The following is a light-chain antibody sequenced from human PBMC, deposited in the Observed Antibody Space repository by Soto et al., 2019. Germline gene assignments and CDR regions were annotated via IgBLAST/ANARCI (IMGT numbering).Light chain of an antibody. CDR2: DAS. J-gene: IGKJ5*01. Sequence: AIQLTQSPSSLSASVGDRVTITCRASQGISSALAWYQQKPGKAPKLLIYDASSLESGVPSRFSGSGSGTDFTLTISSLQPEDFATDYCQQFNNYPQTFGQGTRLEIK. CDR1: QGISSA. V-gene: IGKV1D-13*01. CDR3: QQFNNYPQT.